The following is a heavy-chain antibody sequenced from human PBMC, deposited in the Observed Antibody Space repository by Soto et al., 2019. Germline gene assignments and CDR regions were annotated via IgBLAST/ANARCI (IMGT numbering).Heavy chain of an antibody. Sequence: SETLSLTCTVSGGSISSHYWNWIRQSPGKGLEWIGDVYYSVSTNYNPSLKSLPTISADTSKTHSSLKLRSVTAADTAVYYCARSGWESDSSRYPRLQIVVDHWGKGALVTVSS. CDR1: GGSISSHY. CDR2: VYYSVST. V-gene: IGHV4-59*11. J-gene: IGHJ1*01. D-gene: IGHD1-26*01. CDR3: ARSGWESDSSRYPRLQIVVDH.